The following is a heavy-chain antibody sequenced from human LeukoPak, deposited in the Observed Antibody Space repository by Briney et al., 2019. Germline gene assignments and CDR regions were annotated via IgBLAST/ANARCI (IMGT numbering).Heavy chain of an antibody. V-gene: IGHV3-7*01. CDR3: ARNARGPGDY. D-gene: IGHD2-2*01. Sequence: GGSLRLSCAASGLPFSTFWMNWVRQAPGKGLEWVANINQDGSEEYYVDSVKGRFTISRDNAKNSVYLQMNSLRAEDTGIYYCARNARGPGDYWGQGTVVTVSS. CDR2: INQDGSEE. J-gene: IGHJ4*02. CDR1: GLPFSTFW.